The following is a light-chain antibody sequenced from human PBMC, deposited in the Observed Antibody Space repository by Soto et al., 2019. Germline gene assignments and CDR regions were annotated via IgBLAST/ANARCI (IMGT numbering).Light chain of an antibody. CDR1: SSDVGSYNL. V-gene: IGLV2-23*01. CDR3: CSYAGSDTPAL. CDR2: EGN. Sequence: QSALTQPASVSGSPGQSITISCTGTSSDVGSYNLVSWYQQHPGKAPKLMIYEGNKRPSGVSNRFSGSKSGNTASLTISGLQAEDEADYYCCSYAGSDTPALLGGGTKLTVL. J-gene: IGLJ2*01.